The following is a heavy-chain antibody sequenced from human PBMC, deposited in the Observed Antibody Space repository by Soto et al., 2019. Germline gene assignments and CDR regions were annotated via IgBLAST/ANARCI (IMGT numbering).Heavy chain of an antibody. CDR3: ARDRLNILTGYPYYYYGMDV. D-gene: IGHD3-9*01. J-gene: IGHJ6*02. CDR2: IYYSGST. V-gene: IGHV4-31*03. CDR1: GGSISSGGYY. Sequence: SETLSPTCTVSGGSISSGGYYWSWIRQHPGKGLEWIGYIYYSGSTYYNPSLKSRVTISVDTSKNQFSLKLSSVTAADTAVYYCARDRLNILTGYPYYYYGMDVWGQGTTVTVSS.